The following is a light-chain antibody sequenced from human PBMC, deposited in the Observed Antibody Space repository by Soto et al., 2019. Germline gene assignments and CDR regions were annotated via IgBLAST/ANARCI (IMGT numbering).Light chain of an antibody. CDR3: QHYNDYSRV. V-gene: IGKV1-5*03. CDR1: QSVDTW. J-gene: IGKJ1*01. CDR2: RAS. Sequence: DIQMTQSPSTLSASIGATVTITCRTSQSVDTWLAWYQHKAGKAPKLLIYRASSLATGVPSRFSGSGSGTAFTLTITSLQPDDFATYYCQHYNDYSRVFGQGTQVEIK.